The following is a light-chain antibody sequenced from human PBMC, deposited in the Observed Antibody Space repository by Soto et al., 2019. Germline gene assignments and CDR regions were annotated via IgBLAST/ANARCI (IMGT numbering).Light chain of an antibody. J-gene: IGKJ1*01. Sequence: DIQLTQSPSSLSASVGDRVTITCRASQSISTSLNWYQQKSGQAPKLLIYATSSSQIGVPSRFSGSRSGTDYNLTISSLQSEDFATYFCQETYSVPWTFGQGTRVEI. CDR1: QSISTS. CDR3: QETYSVPWT. V-gene: IGKV1-39*01. CDR2: ATS.